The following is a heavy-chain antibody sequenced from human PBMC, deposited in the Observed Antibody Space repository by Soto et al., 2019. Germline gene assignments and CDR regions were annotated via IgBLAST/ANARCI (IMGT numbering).Heavy chain of an antibody. J-gene: IGHJ4*02. CDR3: ARGPFYDSSGYYLGY. CDR2: IIPIFGTA. Sequence: ASVKVSCKASGGTFSSYAISWVRQAPGQGLEWMGGIIPIFGTANYAQKFQGRVTITADESTSTAYMELSSLRSEDTAVYYCARGPFYDSSGYYLGYWGKGTLVTVSS. CDR1: GGTFSSYA. D-gene: IGHD3-22*01. V-gene: IGHV1-69*13.